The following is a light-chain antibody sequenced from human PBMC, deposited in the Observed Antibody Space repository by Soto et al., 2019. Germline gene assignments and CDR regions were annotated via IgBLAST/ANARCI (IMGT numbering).Light chain of an antibody. V-gene: IGKV3-20*01. CDR3: QQYGSSPLT. Sequence: DIVLTQSPGTLSLSPGERATLSCRASQSVSSSYLAWYQQKPGQAPRLLIYGASSRATGIPDRFSGSGSGTDFTLTISRLEPEDFAVYYCQQYGSSPLTFGGETKVDIK. CDR1: QSVSSSY. CDR2: GAS. J-gene: IGKJ4*01.